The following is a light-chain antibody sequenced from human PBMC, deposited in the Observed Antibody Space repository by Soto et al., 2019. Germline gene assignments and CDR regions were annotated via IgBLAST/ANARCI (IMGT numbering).Light chain of an antibody. CDR3: QQYGSSPYT. V-gene: IGKV3-20*01. Sequence: EILLTQSPGTLSLSPGERATLSCRASQSVRNSYLAWYQQKPGQAPRLLIYGASGRTTGIPDRFSGSGSGTDFTLTISRLEPEDFAVYYCQQYGSSPYTFGQGTKLEI. J-gene: IGKJ2*01. CDR1: QSVRNSY. CDR2: GAS.